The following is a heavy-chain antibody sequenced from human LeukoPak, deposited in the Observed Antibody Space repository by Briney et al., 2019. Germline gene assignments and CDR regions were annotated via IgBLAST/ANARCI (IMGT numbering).Heavy chain of an antibody. V-gene: IGHV3-7*01. CDR2: IKQDGSEQ. CDR1: GFTFSTYW. CDR3: ANGGTYSSGP. Sequence: GGSLRLSCAASGFTFSTYWMSWVRQAPGKGLEWVANIKQDGSEQYYVDSVKGRFTISRDNAKNSLFLQINSLRAEDTAVYYCANGGTYSSGPWGQGTLVTVSS. D-gene: IGHD3-22*01. J-gene: IGHJ5*02.